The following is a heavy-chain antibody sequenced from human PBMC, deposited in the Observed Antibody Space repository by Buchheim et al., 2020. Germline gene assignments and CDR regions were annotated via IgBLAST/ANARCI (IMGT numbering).Heavy chain of an antibody. CDR3: ARESSGEDYCSSTSCPVGWFDP. J-gene: IGHJ5*02. CDR2: IIPILGIA. Sequence: QVQLVQSGAEVKKPGSSVKVSCKASGGTFSSYTISWVRQAPGQGLEWMGRIIPILGIANYAQKFQGRVTITADKSTSTAYMELSSLRSEDTAVYYCARESSGEDYCSSTSCPVGWFDPWGQGTL. V-gene: IGHV1-69*08. D-gene: IGHD2-2*01. CDR1: GGTFSSYT.